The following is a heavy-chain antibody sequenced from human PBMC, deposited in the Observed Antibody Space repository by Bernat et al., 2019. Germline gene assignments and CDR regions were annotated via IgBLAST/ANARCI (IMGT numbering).Heavy chain of an antibody. D-gene: IGHD3-9*01. Sequence: EVQLVETGGGLIQPGGSLRLSCAASGFTVSSNYMSWVRRAPGKGLEWVPVIYSGGSTYYADSVKGRFTSSRDNSKNTLYLQMNSLRAEDTAVYYCARVTGNIAFDIWGQGTTVTVSS. V-gene: IGHV3-53*02. CDR3: ARVTGNIAFDI. CDR2: IYSGGST. CDR1: GFTVSSNY. J-gene: IGHJ3*02.